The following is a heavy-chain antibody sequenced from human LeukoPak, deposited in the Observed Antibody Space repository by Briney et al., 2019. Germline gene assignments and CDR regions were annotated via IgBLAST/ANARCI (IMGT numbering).Heavy chain of an antibody. J-gene: IGHJ3*02. Sequence: ASVKVSCKASGYTFTSYYMHWVRQAPGQGLEWMGIINPSGGSTSYAQKFQGRVTMTRDTSTSTVYMELSSLRSEDTAVYYCARDLTGGYDILTGYFSWGAFDIWGQGTVVTVSS. CDR1: GYTFTSYY. CDR2: INPSGGST. CDR3: ARDLTGGYDILTGYFSWGAFDI. V-gene: IGHV1-46*01. D-gene: IGHD3-9*01.